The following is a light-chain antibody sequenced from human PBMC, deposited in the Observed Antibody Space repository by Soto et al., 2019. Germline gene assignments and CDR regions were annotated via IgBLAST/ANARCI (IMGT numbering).Light chain of an antibody. CDR3: ASWDDSLGGDWV. CDR2: SDD. Sequence: QSVLTQPPSASGTPGQRVTISCSGSSSNIGSNPVNWYQQLPGTAPKLLIYSDDHRSSGVPDRFSGSKSGTSASLAIDGLQCEDEADYYCASWDDSLGGDWVFGGGTKLTVL. J-gene: IGLJ3*02. CDR1: SSNIGSNP. V-gene: IGLV1-44*01.